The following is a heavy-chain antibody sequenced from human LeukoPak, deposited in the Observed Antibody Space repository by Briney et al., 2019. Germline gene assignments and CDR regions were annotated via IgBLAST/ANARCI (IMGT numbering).Heavy chain of an antibody. V-gene: IGHV1-2*02. CDR1: GYTFTGLH. CDR2: INPNSGGT. D-gene: IGHD2-15*01. J-gene: IGHJ5*02. Sequence: GASVKVSCKASGYTFTGLHMHWVRQAPGQGLEWMGWINPNSGGTNYAQKFQGRATMTRDTSISTVYMELSRLRSDDTAVYYCARDRLRLGYERTNWFDPWGQGTLVTVSS. CDR3: ARDRLRLGYERTNWFDP.